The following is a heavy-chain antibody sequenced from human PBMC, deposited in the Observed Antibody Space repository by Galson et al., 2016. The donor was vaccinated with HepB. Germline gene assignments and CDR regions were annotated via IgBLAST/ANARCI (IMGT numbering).Heavy chain of an antibody. CDR2: INSYTGNT. CDR3: AKPYDSTGHYADY. CDR1: GYTFSSYT. J-gene: IGHJ4*02. Sequence: SVKVSCKGFGYTFSSYTMMWVRQAPGHGLEWMGGINSYTGNTPYAQGLTGRFVFSVDTSVSTAYLHIDSLKPEDTAVYFCAKPYDSTGHYADYWGQGTLLAVSS. D-gene: IGHD3-22*01. V-gene: IGHV7-4-1*01.